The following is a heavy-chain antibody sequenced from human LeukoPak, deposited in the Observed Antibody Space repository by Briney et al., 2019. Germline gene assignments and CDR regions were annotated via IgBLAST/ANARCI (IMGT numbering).Heavy chain of an antibody. CDR2: TSSSDAGK. CDR1: GFSLSSYA. J-gene: IGHJ4*02. D-gene: IGHD2-15*01. V-gene: IGHV3-23*01. CDR3: AKAPVTSCRGAFCYPFDS. Sequence: GGSLRLSCTVSGFSLSSYALSWVRRAPGKGLEWVSATSSSDAGKYYADSVRGRFTISRDNSRNTMYLQMNSLRVEDAAVYYCAKAPVTSCRGAFCYPFDSWGQGTLVTVSS.